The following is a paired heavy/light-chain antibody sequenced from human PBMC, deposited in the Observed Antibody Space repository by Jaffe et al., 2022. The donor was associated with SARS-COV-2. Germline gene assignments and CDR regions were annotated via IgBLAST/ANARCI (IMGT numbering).Light chain of an antibody. CDR2: GAS. CDR1: QSVSSSY. CDR3: QQYGSSPA. Sequence: EIVLTQSPGTLSLSPGERATLSCRASQSVSSSYLAWYQQKPGQAPRLLIYGASSRATGIPDRFSGSGSGTDFTLTISRLEPEDFAVYYCQQYGSSPAFGQGTKVEIK. V-gene: IGKV3-20*01. J-gene: IGKJ1*01.
Heavy chain of an antibody. CDR3: ARDYGGYSYGLIDY. V-gene: IGHV3-11*01. CDR2: ISSSGSTI. Sequence: QVQLVESGGGLVKPGGSLRLSCAASGFTFSDYYMSWIRQAPGKGLEWVSYISSSGSTIYYADSVKGRFTISRDNAKNSLYLQMNSLRAEDTAVYYCARDYGGYSYGLIDYWGQGTLVTVSS. CDR1: GFTFSDYY. J-gene: IGHJ4*02. D-gene: IGHD5-18*01.